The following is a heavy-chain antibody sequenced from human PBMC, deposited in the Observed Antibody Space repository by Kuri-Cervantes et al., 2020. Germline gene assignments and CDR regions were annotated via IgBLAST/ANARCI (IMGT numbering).Heavy chain of an antibody. Sequence: GESLKISCAASGFTFSSYGMHWVRQAPGKGLEWVAVIPYDGSNKYYADSVKGRFTISRDNSKNTLYLQMNSLRAEDTAVYYCAKGGAARPYYYGMDVWGQGTTVTVSS. D-gene: IGHD6-6*01. CDR3: AKGGAARPYYYGMDV. CDR1: GFTFSSYG. V-gene: IGHV3-30*18. CDR2: IPYDGSNK. J-gene: IGHJ6*02.